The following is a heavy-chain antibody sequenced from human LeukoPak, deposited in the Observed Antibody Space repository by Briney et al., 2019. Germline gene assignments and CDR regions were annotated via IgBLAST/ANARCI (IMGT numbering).Heavy chain of an antibody. D-gene: IGHD3-16*01. CDR2: IKQDGSEK. J-gene: IGHJ4*02. V-gene: IGHV3-7*01. CDR1: GFTFTTYW. Sequence: GGSLRHSCAASGFTFTTYWMNWVRQAPGKGLEWVANIKQDGSEKYYVDSVKGRFTISRDNAKNSLYLQMNSLRAEDTAVYYCARVPPYDWGYWGQGTLVTVSS. CDR3: ARVPPYDWGY.